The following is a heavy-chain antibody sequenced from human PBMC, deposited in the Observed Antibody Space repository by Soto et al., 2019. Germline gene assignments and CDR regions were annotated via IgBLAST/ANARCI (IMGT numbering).Heavy chain of an antibody. CDR1: GFTFRSYG. D-gene: IGHD3-16*01. CDR3: ARDGDVNTGFGKDY. J-gene: IGHJ4*02. V-gene: IGHV3-33*01. CDR2: IWHDGGNK. Sequence: QVQLVESGGGVVQPGRSLRLSCAASGFTFRSYGLHWVRQAPGKGLEWVAFIWHDGGNKFYAESVKGRFTISRDNSKNTLGLQMTSLSAEDTAMYYCARDGDVNTGFGKDYWGQGTLVTVSS.